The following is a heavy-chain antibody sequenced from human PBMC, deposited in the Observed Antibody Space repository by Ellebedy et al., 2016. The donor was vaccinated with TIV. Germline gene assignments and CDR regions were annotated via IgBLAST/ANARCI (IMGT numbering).Heavy chain of an antibody. CDR1: GGSISRTNW. CDR2: ISHSGTT. Sequence: MPSETLSLTCVVSGGSISRTNWWSWVRQPPGKGLEWLGEISHSGTTFYNPSLKSRVVISVDKSRNQFSLRLTSVTAADTAVYFCATTYDHGDYDQLDYWGQGTLVTVSS. D-gene: IGHD4-17*01. CDR3: ATTYDHGDYDQLDY. J-gene: IGHJ4*02. V-gene: IGHV4-4*02.